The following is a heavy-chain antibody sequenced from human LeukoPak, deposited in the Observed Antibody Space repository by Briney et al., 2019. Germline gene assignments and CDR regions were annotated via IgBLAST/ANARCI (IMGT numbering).Heavy chain of an antibody. V-gene: IGHV3-30-3*01. D-gene: IGHD1-26*01. CDR3: AREGLEFIVDY. Sequence: RGSLRLSCAASGFTFSSYAMHWVRQAPGKGLEWVAVISYDGSNKYYADSVKGRFTISRDNSKNTLYLQMNSLRAEDTAVYYCAREGLEFIVDYWGQGTLVTVSS. J-gene: IGHJ4*02. CDR2: ISYDGSNK. CDR1: GFTFSSYA.